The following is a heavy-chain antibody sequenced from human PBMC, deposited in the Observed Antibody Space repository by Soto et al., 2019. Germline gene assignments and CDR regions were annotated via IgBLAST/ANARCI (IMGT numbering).Heavy chain of an antibody. J-gene: IGHJ4*02. Sequence: GGSLRLSCTTSGLTFRNHAMTWVRQAPDKGLEWVSTISDSGVNTHYADSVKGRFTISRDNSRNTLYLQMNSLRGEDTAAYYCVSWVSAHFDYWGQGTVVTVSS. CDR3: VSWVSAHFDY. D-gene: IGHD2-8*01. CDR2: ISDSGVNT. CDR1: GLTFRNHA. V-gene: IGHV3-23*01.